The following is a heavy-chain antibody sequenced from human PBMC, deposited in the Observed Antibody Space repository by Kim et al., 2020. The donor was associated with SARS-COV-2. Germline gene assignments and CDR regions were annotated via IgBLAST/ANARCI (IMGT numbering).Heavy chain of an antibody. Sequence: ASVKVSCKASGYLFTGFGLGWVRQAPGQGLEWLGWISPYSGNTHYAQKFQGRATLTADTSTSTAYMELKSLRTDDTAVYYCARDFFSMTTGYFDFWGQGALVTVSS. V-gene: IGHV1-18*01. D-gene: IGHD4-17*01. CDR2: ISPYSGNT. J-gene: IGHJ4*02. CDR1: GYLFTGFG. CDR3: ARDFFSMTTGYFDF.